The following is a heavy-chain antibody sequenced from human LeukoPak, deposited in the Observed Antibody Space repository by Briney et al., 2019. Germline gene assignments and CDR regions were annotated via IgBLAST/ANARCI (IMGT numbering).Heavy chain of an antibody. CDR3: ATRPTIAVATNWFDP. V-gene: IGHV3-30*04. CDR1: GFNFDNFA. Sequence: RPGGSLRLSCVVSGFNFDNFAMHWVRQPLGKGLEWVAVISHDGRTKYYADSMKGRITISRDNSKNTLYLQMNSLRAEDTAVYYCATRPTIAVATNWFDPWGQGTLVTVSS. CDR2: ISHDGRTK. D-gene: IGHD6-19*01. J-gene: IGHJ5*02.